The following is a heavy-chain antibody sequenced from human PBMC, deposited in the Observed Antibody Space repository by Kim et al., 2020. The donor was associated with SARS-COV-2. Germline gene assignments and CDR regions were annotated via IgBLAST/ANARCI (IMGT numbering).Heavy chain of an antibody. J-gene: IGHJ4*02. V-gene: IGHV3-9*01. D-gene: IGHD6-6*01. CDR2: LSLDSDRI. CDR3: TRDLVPGGVDY. CDR1: GFKFERFA. Sequence: GGSLRLSCEMSGFKFERFAVHWVRQPPGKGLEWVSGLSLDSDRIGYADSVKGRFTVSRDKAKDTLYLQMASLRIEDTAFYYCTRDLVPGGVDYWGRGTLVTVSS.